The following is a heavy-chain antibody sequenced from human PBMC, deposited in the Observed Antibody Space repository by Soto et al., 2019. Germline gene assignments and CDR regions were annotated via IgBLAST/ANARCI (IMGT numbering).Heavy chain of an antibody. Sequence: PXGSLILSCSAAGVTLSSYAMSWVRQAPGRGLEWASAISGSGGNTYYADSVKGRFTISRDNSKNTLYLQMNSLRAEDTDVYYCAKAMIVVVTLTTGHFDYWGQGTLVTVSS. D-gene: IGHD3-22*01. CDR2: ISGSGGNT. J-gene: IGHJ4*02. V-gene: IGHV3-23*01. CDR1: GVTLSSYA. CDR3: AKAMIVVVTLTTGHFDY.